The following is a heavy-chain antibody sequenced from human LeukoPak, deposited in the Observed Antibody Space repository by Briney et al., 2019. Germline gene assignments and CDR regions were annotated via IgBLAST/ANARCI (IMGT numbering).Heavy chain of an antibody. CDR1: GFTFSSYG. D-gene: IGHD4-23*01. CDR2: IRYDGSNK. J-gene: IGHJ4*02. CDR3: AKDDYGGDYFDY. Sequence: PGGSLRLSCAVSGFTFSSYGMHWVRQAPGKGLEWVAFIRYDGSNKYHAAPAKGRFTLSKDNSKNMLYLQMNSLRADDTAVYYCAKDDYGGDYFDYWGQGTLVTVSS. V-gene: IGHV3-30*02.